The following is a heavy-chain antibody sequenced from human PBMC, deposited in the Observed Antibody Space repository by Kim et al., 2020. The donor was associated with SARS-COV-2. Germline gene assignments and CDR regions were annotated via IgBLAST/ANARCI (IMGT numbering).Heavy chain of an antibody. CDR2: T. Sequence: THYADSVKGRFTISRHNSKNTLYLQMNSLRAEDTAVYYCARDKDGLSGMDVWGQGTTVTVSS. V-gene: IGHV3-53*04. J-gene: IGHJ6*02. CDR3: ARDKDGLSGMDV.